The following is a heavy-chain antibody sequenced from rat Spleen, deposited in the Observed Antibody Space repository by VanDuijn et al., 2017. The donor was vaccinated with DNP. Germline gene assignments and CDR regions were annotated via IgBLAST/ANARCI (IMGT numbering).Heavy chain of an antibody. CDR1: GFTFSDYY. V-gene: IGHV5-27*01. CDR2: MSPTTRSS. Sequence: EVQLVESGGGLVQPGRSLKLSCAASGFTFSDYYMAWVRQAPTKGLEWVACMSPTTRSSYYRDSVRGRFTVSRDDSTSTLYLQMDSLRSEDTATFYCTTDFERGYWGQGVMVTVSS. J-gene: IGHJ2*01. CDR3: TTDFERGY. D-gene: IGHD1-11*01.